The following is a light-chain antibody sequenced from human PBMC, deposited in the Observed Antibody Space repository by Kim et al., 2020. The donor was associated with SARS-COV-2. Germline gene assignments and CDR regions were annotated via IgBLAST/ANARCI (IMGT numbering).Light chain of an antibody. J-gene: IGKJ5*01. CDR3: QQYVDSPFT. Sequence: EMVLTQSPGTVSLSPGETVTLSCRAGQNIRGDSLAWYQQRPGQAPRVLIHGASSRATGMPDRFSASGSGTDFTLTISRLQPEDFAVYYCQQYVDSPFTFGQGTRLEIK. CDR2: GAS. CDR1: QNIRGDS. V-gene: IGKV3-20*01.